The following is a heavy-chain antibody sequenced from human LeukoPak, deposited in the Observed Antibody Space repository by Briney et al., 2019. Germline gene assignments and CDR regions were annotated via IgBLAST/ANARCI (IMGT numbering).Heavy chain of an antibody. Sequence: GGSLRLSCAASGFTFSNAWMNWVRQAPGKGLEWVGRIKSKTDGGTTDYAAPVKGRFTISRDDSKNTLYLQMNSLKTEDTAVYYCAASPITMPGPRFDYWGQGTLVTVSS. CDR2: IKSKTDGGTT. CDR3: AASPITMPGPRFDY. V-gene: IGHV3-15*07. CDR1: GFTFSNAW. J-gene: IGHJ4*02. D-gene: IGHD6-19*01.